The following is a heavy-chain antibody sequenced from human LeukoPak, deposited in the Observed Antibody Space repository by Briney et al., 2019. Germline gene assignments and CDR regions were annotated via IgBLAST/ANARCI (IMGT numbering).Heavy chain of an antibody. Sequence: GGSLRLSCAASGFTFSSYSMNWVRQAPGKGLEWASSISSSSSYIYYADSVKGRFTISRDNAKNSLYLQMNSLRAEDTAVYYCARDRVPPDTYYYDSSGYVDYWGQGTLVTVSS. CDR2: ISSSSSYI. D-gene: IGHD3-22*01. J-gene: IGHJ4*02. V-gene: IGHV3-21*01. CDR1: GFTFSSYS. CDR3: ARDRVPPDTYYYDSSGYVDY.